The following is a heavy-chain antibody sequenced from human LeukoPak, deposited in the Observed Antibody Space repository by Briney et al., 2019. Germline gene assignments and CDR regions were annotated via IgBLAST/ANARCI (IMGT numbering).Heavy chain of an antibody. CDR3: AKGVVIPPTNFDY. Sequence: GRSLRLSCAASGFIFSNYGMHWVRQAPGKGLEWVAFIRYDGTIKNYADSVQGRFTISRDNSKNTLYLQMNSLRTGDTAVYYCAKGVVIPPTNFDYWGQGTLVTVSS. V-gene: IGHV3-30*02. D-gene: IGHD2-21*01. CDR1: GFIFSNYG. J-gene: IGHJ4*02. CDR2: IRYDGTIK.